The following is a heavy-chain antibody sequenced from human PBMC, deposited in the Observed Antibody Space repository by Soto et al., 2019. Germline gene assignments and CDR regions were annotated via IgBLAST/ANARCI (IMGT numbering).Heavy chain of an antibody. CDR3: ARDVVTGTTTYTDY. J-gene: IGHJ4*02. CDR1: GCSISSGDYY. V-gene: IGHV4-30-4*01. D-gene: IGHD1-7*01. CDR2: IYYSGST. Sequence: SETLSLTCPVSGCSISSGDYYWSWIRQPPGKGLEWIGYIYYSGSTYYNPSLKSRVTISVDTSKNQFSLKLSSVTAADTAVYYCARDVVTGTTTYTDYWGQGTLVTVSS.